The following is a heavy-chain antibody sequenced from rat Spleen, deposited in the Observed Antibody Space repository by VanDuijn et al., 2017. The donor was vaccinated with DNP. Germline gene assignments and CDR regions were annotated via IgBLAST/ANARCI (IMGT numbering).Heavy chain of an antibody. CDR1: GFTFSAYY. J-gene: IGHJ2*01. CDR2: IGSPAYAP. V-gene: IGHV5-22*01. D-gene: IGHD4-3*01. CDR3: VRWNSGHFDY. Sequence: EVQLVESGGGLVQPGRSLKLSCAASGFTFSAYYMAWVRQAPAKGLDWVAYIGSPAYAPYHGDSVKGRFTISRDNAKSTLYLQMNSLRSEYMATYYCVRWNSGHFDYWGQGVMVTVSS.